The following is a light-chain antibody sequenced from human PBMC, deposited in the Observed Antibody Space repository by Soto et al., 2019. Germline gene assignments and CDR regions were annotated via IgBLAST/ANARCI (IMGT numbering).Light chain of an antibody. CDR2: DAS. CDR3: RQYNSYSWT. Sequence: DIQMTQSPSSLSASVGDRVTITCRASQSISSWLAWYQQKPGKAPKLLIYDASSLESGVPSRFSGSGSGTELTLTISSLQPDDFATYYCRQYNSYSWTFGQGTKVEIK. CDR1: QSISSW. V-gene: IGKV1-5*01. J-gene: IGKJ1*01.